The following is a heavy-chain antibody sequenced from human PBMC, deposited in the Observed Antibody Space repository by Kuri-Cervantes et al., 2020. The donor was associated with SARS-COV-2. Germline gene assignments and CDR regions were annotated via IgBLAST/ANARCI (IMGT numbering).Heavy chain of an antibody. CDR2: IRYDGNNK. J-gene: IGHJ3*02. CDR1: GFTFSSYW. CDR3: AKSGIERGNSPDAYGI. V-gene: IGHV3-30*02. D-gene: IGHD2-21*01. Sequence: LSLTCAASGFTFSSYWMSWVRQSPGKGLEWVAFIRYDGNNKYYADSVKGRFTVSRDNSKNTLFVQMNSLRTDDTAVYYCAKSGIERGNSPDAYGIWGQGTMVTVSS.